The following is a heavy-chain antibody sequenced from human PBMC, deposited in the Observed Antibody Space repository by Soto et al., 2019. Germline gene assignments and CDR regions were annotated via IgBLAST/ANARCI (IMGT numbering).Heavy chain of an antibody. CDR3: ARSAKYYYDRRCYFPTHRFDP. J-gene: IGHJ5*02. D-gene: IGHD3-22*01. V-gene: IGHV4-31*03. CDR1: GGPFSHGAYY. CDR2: IYYRGNN. Sequence: SETLSLTCTVSGGPFSHGAYYWCWIRQLPGKVLEWIGYIYYRGNNENNPSLRSRVIISIDTSKNKFSLTLNSVTAADSPLYCCARSAKYYYDRRCYFPTHRFDPWGQ.